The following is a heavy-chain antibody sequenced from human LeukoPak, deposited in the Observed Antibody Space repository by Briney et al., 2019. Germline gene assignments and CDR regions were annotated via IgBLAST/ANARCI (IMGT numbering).Heavy chain of an antibody. CDR1: GFTFSSYA. V-gene: IGHV3-23*01. D-gene: IGHD5-24*01. CDR3: ARSRRATDFYFDY. CDR2: ISGSGGRT. Sequence: GGSLRLSCAASGFTFSSYAMSWVRQAPGKGLEWVSVISGSGGRTSYADSVKGRFTVSRDNSKNTLYVQMNGLRAEDTAVYYCARSRRATDFYFDYWGQGTLVAVSS. J-gene: IGHJ4*02.